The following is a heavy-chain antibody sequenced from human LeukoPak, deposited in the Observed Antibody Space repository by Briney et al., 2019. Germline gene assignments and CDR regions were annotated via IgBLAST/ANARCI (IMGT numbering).Heavy chain of an antibody. CDR3: AREGSGWDY. CDR2: INHSGRT. J-gene: IGHJ4*02. V-gene: IGHV4-34*01. CDR1: GGSFSGYY. Sequence: SETLSLTCAVYGGSFSGYYWTWIRQPPGKGLEWIGEINHSGRTNYNPSRKSRVTISVDTSKNQFSLKLSSVTAADTAVYYCAREGSGWDYWGQGTLVTVSS. D-gene: IGHD6-19*01.